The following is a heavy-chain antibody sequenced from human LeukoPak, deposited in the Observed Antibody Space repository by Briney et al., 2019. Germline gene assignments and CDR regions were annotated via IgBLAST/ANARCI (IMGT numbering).Heavy chain of an antibody. CDR3: AREGVAVAGTPSGY. CDR1: GYSISSGYY. CDR2: VYHSGST. D-gene: IGHD6-19*01. V-gene: IGHV4-38-2*02. Sequence: PSETLSLTCAVSGYSISSGYYWGWIRQPPGKGLEWIGSVYHSGSTYYNPSLKSRVTISVDTSKNQFSLKLSSVTAADTAVYYCAREGVAVAGTPSGYWGQGTLVTVSS. J-gene: IGHJ4*02.